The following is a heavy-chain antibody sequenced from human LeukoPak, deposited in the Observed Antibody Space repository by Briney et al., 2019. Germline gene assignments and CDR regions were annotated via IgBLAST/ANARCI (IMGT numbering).Heavy chain of an antibody. CDR3: GTDFSRAEVCSGYSVY. CDR1: GFTFRSYA. D-gene: IGHD5/OR15-5a*01. CDR2: ISYDGSNK. V-gene: IGHV3-30*04. Sequence: GGSLRLSCAASGFTFRSYAMHWVRQAPGKGLEWVAVISYDGSNKYYADSVKGRFTISRDNSKNTLYLQMNSLRAENAAVYCCGTDFSRAEVCSGYSVYWGQGTLVTVSS. J-gene: IGHJ4*02.